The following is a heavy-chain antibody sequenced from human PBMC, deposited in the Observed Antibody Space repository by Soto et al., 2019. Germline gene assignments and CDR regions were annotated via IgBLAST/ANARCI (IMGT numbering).Heavy chain of an antibody. V-gene: IGHV4-31*03. CDR1: GGSISSGGYY. D-gene: IGHD3-16*01. CDR3: ARTFGGAPPFDY. Sequence: SETLSLTFTVSGGSISSGGYYWSWIRQHPGKGLEWIGYIYYSGSTYYNPSLKSRVTISVDTSKNQFSLKLSSVTAADTAVYYCARTFGGAPPFDYWGQGTLVTVSS. CDR2: IYYSGST. J-gene: IGHJ4*02.